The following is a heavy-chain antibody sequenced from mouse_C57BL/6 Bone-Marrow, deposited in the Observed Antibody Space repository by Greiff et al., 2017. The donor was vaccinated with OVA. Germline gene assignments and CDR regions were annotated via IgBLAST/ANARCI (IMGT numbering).Heavy chain of an antibody. V-gene: IGHV1-63*01. CDR3: ARNGFYWYFDV. CDR2: IYPGGGYT. Sequence: QVQLQQSGAELVRPGTSVKMSCKASGYTFTNYWIGWAKQRPGYGLEWIGDIYPGGGYTNYNEKFKGKATLTADKSSSTAYMQFSSLTSEDSAIYYCARNGFYWYFDVWGTGTTVTVSS. J-gene: IGHJ1*03. CDR1: GYTFTNYW. D-gene: IGHD2-2*01.